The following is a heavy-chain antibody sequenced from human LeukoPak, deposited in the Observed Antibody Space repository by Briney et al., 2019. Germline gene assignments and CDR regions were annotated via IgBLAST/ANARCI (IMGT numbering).Heavy chain of an antibody. CDR2: ISTTGGST. J-gene: IGHJ4*01. CDR3: AKDWTTVVTPKGYYFDS. D-gene: IGHD4-23*01. CDR1: GFSFNNYA. V-gene: IGHV3-23*01. Sequence: PGGSLRLSCAASGFSFNNYAMSWVRQAPGKGLGWVSAISTTGGSTYYADSVKGRFTVSRGNSKNTLSLQMDSLRVEDTALYYCAKDWTTVVTPKGYYFDSWGQGTLVTVSS.